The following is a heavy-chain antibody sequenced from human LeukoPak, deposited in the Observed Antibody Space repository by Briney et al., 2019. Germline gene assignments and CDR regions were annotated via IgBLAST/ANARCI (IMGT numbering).Heavy chain of an antibody. CDR2: IIPIFGTA. CDR1: GGTFSSYA. CDR3: ARDRDGGQQLVLLGY. V-gene: IGHV1-69*13. D-gene: IGHD6-13*01. J-gene: IGHJ4*02. Sequence: GASVKVSCKASGGTFSSYAISWVRQAPGQGLEWMGGIIPIFGTANYAQKFQGRVTITADESTSTAYMELSSLRSEDTAVYYCARDRDGGQQLVLLGYWGQGTLVTVSS.